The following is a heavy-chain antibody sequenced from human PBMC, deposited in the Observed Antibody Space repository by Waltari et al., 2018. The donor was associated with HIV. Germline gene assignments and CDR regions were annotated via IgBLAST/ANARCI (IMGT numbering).Heavy chain of an antibody. J-gene: IGHJ3*02. Sequence: CTVSGGSISSGSYYWSWIRQPAGKGLEWIGRIYTSGSTNYNPSLKSRVTISVDTSKNQFSLKLSSVTAADTAVYYCARDRNYYYDSSGYFFNAFDIWGQGTMVTVSS. CDR3: ARDRNYYYDSSGYFFNAFDI. D-gene: IGHD3-22*01. V-gene: IGHV4-61*02. CDR1: GGSISSGSYY. CDR2: IYTSGST.